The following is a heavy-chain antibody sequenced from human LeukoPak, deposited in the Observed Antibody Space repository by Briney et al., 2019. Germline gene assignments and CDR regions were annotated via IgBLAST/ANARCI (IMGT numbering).Heavy chain of an antibody. D-gene: IGHD1-26*01. Sequence: GGSLRLSCAASGFTFSSIAMSWVRQAPDKGLEWVSTISGSGGGTYYADSVKGRFTISRDDSKNTLYLQMNSLRADDPAVYYCAKDLGRYRNNFFDYWGQGNLVTVSS. CDR1: GFTFSSIA. J-gene: IGHJ4*02. CDR3: AKDLGRYRNNFFDY. CDR2: ISGSGGGT. V-gene: IGHV3-23*01.